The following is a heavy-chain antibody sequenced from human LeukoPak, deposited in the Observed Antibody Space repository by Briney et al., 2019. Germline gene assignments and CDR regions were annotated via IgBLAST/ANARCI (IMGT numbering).Heavy chain of an antibody. CDR1: GFTFSSYG. J-gene: IGHJ4*02. CDR3: ARDKYGSGSYFDY. Sequence: GASLRLSCTASGFTFSSYGMHWVRQAPGQGLEWVAGIRHDGSNKYYADSVKGRVTISRDNSKITVYLQMNSLRAEDTAVYYCARDKYGSGSYFDYWGQGTLVTVSS. CDR2: IRHDGSNK. V-gene: IGHV3-33*01. D-gene: IGHD3-10*01.